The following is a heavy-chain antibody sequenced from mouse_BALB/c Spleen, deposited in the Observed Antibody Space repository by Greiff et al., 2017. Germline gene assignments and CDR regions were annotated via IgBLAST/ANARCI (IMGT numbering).Heavy chain of an antibody. Sequence: EVKLVESGGGLVKPGGSLKLSCAASGFTFSSYAMSWVRQTPEKRLEWVASISSGGSTYYPDSVKGRFTISRDNARNILYLQMSSLRSEDTAMYYCARNYDSSSYPWFAYWGQGTLVTVSA. CDR2: ISSGGST. CDR3: ARNYDSSSYPWFAY. D-gene: IGHD1-1*01. CDR1: GFTFSSYA. J-gene: IGHJ3*01. V-gene: IGHV5-6-5*01.